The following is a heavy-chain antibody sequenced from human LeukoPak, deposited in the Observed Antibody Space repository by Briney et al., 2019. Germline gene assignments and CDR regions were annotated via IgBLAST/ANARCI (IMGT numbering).Heavy chain of an antibody. Sequence: GGSLRLSCAASGFTFSSYWMSWVRQAPGKGLEWVANIKQDGSEKYYVDSVKGRFTISRDNAKNSLYLQMSSLRAEDTAVYYCARAYHSVYYYYYMDVWGIGTTVTVSS. D-gene: IGHD2-2*01. CDR2: IKQDGSEK. J-gene: IGHJ6*03. CDR3: ARAYHSVYYYYYMDV. CDR1: GFTFSSYW. V-gene: IGHV3-7*04.